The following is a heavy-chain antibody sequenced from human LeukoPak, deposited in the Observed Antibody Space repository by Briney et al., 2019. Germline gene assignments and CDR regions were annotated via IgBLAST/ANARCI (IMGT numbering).Heavy chain of an antibody. Sequence: GASVKVSCKASGYTFSNYVLTWVRQAPGQGLVWMGRISTYTGNSKYAQRFQDRVTMTTDTSTSTAYMELRSLRSDDTAVYYCASLVGGVRGVEYYFDYWGQGTLVTVSS. CDR1: GYTFSNYV. CDR3: ASLVGGVRGVEYYFDY. V-gene: IGHV1-18*01. CDR2: ISTYTGNS. J-gene: IGHJ4*02. D-gene: IGHD3-10*01.